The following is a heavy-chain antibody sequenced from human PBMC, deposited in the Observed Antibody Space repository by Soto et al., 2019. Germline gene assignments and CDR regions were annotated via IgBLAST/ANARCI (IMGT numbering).Heavy chain of an antibody. CDR2: INHSGST. Sequence: SETLSLTCAVYGGSLSGYYWSWIRQPPGKGLEWIGEINHSGSTNYNPSLKSRVTISVDTSKNQFSLKLSSVTAADTAVYYCARLGTRQILERLFRRAFDYWGQGTLVTVSS. CDR3: ARLGTRQILERLFRRAFDY. V-gene: IGHV4-34*01. CDR1: GGSLSGYY. D-gene: IGHD3-3*01. J-gene: IGHJ4*01.